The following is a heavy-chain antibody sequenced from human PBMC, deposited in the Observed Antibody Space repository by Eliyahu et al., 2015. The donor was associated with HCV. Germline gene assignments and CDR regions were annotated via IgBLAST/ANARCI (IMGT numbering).Heavy chain of an antibody. CDR1: GYTFTSYG. D-gene: IGHD3-3*01. Sequence: QVQLVQSGAEVKKPGASVXVSCKTSGYTFTSYGITWVRQAPGQGLEWMGWIIAYNGNTNNAQKLQGRVTMTTDTSTSTAYMELRSLRSDDTAVYYCARDYVGWPVWSGSYYFDYWGQGTLVTVSS. CDR3: ARDYVGWPVWSGSYYFDY. V-gene: IGHV1-18*01. CDR2: IIAYNGNT. J-gene: IGHJ4*02.